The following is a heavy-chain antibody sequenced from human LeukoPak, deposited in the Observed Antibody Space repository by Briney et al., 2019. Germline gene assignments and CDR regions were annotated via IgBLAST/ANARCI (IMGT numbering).Heavy chain of an antibody. J-gene: IGHJ4*02. CDR1: GGSINSNYW. D-gene: IGHD3-3*01. CDR3: ARHYDLWSGYNY. Sequence: SETLSLTCAVSGGSINSNYWWTWVRQSPGKGLEWIGEIYHTGSINYNLSLESRVTISRDRSKNQFSLMLRSVTAADTAVYYCARHYDLWSGYNYWGQGLLVTVSS. V-gene: IGHV4-4*02. CDR2: IYHTGSI.